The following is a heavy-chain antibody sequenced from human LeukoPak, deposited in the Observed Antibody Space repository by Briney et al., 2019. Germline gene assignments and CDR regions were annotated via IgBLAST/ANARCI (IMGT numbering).Heavy chain of an antibody. D-gene: IGHD3-22*01. J-gene: IGHJ3*02. Sequence: PGGSLRLSCAASEFTFSSYGMHWVRQAPGKGLEWVAVISYDGSNKYYADSVKGRFSISRDNSKNTLYLQMNSLRVEDTAVYYCAKGVRYYYDASGTGNDAFDIWGQGTMVTVSS. V-gene: IGHV3-30*18. CDR3: AKGVRYYYDASGTGNDAFDI. CDR2: ISYDGSNK. CDR1: EFTFSSYG.